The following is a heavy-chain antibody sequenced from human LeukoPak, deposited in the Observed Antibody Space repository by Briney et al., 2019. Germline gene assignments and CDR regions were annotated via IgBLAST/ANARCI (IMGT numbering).Heavy chain of an antibody. CDR2: ISAYNGNT. D-gene: IGHD6-13*01. J-gene: IGHJ4*02. CDR1: GYTFTSYG. CDR3: ARSYIAAAGFGYYFDY. V-gene: IGHV1-18*01. Sequence: GASVKVSCKASGYTFTSYGISWVRQAPGQGLEWMGRISAYNGNTNYAQKLQGRVTMTTDTSTSTAYMELRSLRSDDTAVYYCARSYIAAAGFGYYFDYWGQGTLVTVSS.